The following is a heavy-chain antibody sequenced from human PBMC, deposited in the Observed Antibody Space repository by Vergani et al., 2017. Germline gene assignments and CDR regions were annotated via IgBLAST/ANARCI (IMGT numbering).Heavy chain of an antibody. CDR1: GFTFSDHY. V-gene: IGHV3-72*01. CDR2: TRNKANSYTT. CDR3: ARDSGDGYNYYFDY. J-gene: IGHJ4*02. Sequence: EVQLVESGGGLVQPGGSLRLSCAASGFTFSDHYMDWVRQAPGKGLEWVGRTRNKANSYTTEYAASGKGRFTISRDDSKNSLYLQMNSLRAEDTAVYYCARDSGDGYNYYFDYWGQGTLVTVSS. D-gene: IGHD5-24*01.